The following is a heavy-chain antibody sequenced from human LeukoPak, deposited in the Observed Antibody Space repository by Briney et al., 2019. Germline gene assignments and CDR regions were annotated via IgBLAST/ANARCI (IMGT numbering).Heavy chain of an antibody. CDR1: GFTFSSYE. Sequence: GGSLRLXCAASGFTFSSYEMNWVRQAPGKGLEWVSFISSSGSTIYYADSVKGRFTIPRDNAKNSLYLQMNSLRAEDTAVYYCARDCSGGRCYSGTRDYWGQGTLVTVSS. D-gene: IGHD2-15*01. CDR3: ARDCSGGRCYSGTRDY. J-gene: IGHJ4*02. CDR2: ISSSGSTI. V-gene: IGHV3-48*03.